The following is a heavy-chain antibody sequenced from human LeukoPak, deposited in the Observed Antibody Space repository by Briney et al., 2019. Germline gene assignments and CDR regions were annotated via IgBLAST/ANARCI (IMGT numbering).Heavy chain of an antibody. Sequence: ASVKVSCKGSGYILTGYYMHWVRQAPGQGLEWMGWISPNSGGTNYAQKFQGRVTMTRDTSISTAYMELSRLRSDDTAVYYCARDNSVRDEAWWFSPWGQGTLVTVSS. CDR3: ARDNSVRDEAWWFSP. D-gene: IGHD5-24*01. J-gene: IGHJ5*02. V-gene: IGHV1-2*02. CDR1: GYILTGYY. CDR2: ISPNSGGT.